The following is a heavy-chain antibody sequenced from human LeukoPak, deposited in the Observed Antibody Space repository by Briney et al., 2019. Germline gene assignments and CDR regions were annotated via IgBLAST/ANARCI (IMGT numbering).Heavy chain of an antibody. CDR2: ISAYNGNT. V-gene: IGHV1-18*01. D-gene: IGHD3-3*01. CDR3: ARDVPPPPRDFWSGFQAYYYYGMDV. Sequence: ASVKVSCKASGYTFTSYGISWVRQAPGRGLEWMGWISAYNGNTNYAQKLQGRVTMTTDTSTSTAYMELRSLRSDDTAVYYCARDVPPPPRDFWSGFQAYYYYGMDVWGQGTTVTVSS. CDR1: GYTFTSYG. J-gene: IGHJ6*02.